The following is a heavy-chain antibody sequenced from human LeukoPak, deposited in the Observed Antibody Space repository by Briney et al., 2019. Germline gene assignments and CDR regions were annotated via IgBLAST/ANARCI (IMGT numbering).Heavy chain of an antibody. CDR2: INHSGST. Sequence: SETLSLTCAVYGGSFSGYYWSWIRQPPGEGLEWIGEINHSGSTNYNPSLKSRVTISVDTSKNQFSLKLSSVTAADTAVYYCARAAGDYVGYFDYWGQGTLVTVSS. D-gene: IGHD4-17*01. CDR1: GGSFSGYY. J-gene: IGHJ4*02. CDR3: ARAAGDYVGYFDY. V-gene: IGHV4-34*01.